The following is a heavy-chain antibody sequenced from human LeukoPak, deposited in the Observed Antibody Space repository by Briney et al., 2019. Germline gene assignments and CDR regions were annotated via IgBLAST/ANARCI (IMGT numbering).Heavy chain of an antibody. V-gene: IGHV4-39*07. CDR1: GGSVSSSNDY. D-gene: IGHD3-3*01. Sequence: PSETLSLTCTVSGGSVSSSNDYWGWIRQPPGKGLEWIGSVYYTGSTYHNPSLKSRVTMSVDTSRNQFSLKLYSVTAADTAMYYCARAFRGIFGVFEAFDIWGQGTMVTVSS. CDR2: VYYTGST. J-gene: IGHJ3*02. CDR3: ARAFRGIFGVFEAFDI.